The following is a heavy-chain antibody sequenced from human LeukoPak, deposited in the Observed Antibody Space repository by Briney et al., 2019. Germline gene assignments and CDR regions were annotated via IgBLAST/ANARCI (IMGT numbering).Heavy chain of an antibody. CDR2: ISDSGGRT. CDR1: GITLSNDG. CDR3: AKRGVVIRVILVGFHKEAYYFDS. Sequence: GGSLRLSCSVSGITLSNDGMSGVRQAPGKGLEWGAGISDSGGRTNYADSVKGRFTISKDNPKNQLSLQMKSLRAEDTAVYFCAKRGVVIRVILVGFHKEAYYFDSWGQGALVTVSS. D-gene: IGHD3-22*01. V-gene: IGHV3-23*01. J-gene: IGHJ4*02.